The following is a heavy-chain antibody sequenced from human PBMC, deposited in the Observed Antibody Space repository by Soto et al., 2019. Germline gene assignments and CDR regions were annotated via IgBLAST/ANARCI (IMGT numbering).Heavy chain of an antibody. J-gene: IGHJ4*02. D-gene: IGHD2-15*01. V-gene: IGHV3-23*01. Sequence: GGSRRLSCVVSGFIFSDFALPWVRLTPGAGLEWVSPMSGGGDTRYYTGSVKGRFTISRDNSKNTLYLDIDSLRAEDTATYYCTRVGKFSWFFDSWGPGTLVTVSS. CDR1: GFIFSDFA. CDR3: TRVGKFSWFFDS. CDR2: MSGGGDTR.